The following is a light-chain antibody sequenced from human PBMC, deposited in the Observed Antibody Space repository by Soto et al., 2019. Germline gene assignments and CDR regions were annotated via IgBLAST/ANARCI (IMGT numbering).Light chain of an antibody. CDR2: DVN. Sequence: QSALTQPRSVSGSPGQSVTISCTGTTNYVSWYQQHPGKAPKLMIYDVNKRPSGVPDRFSGSKSGNTASLTISGLQAEDEADYYCCSFEGSYPSYVSGTGTKVXV. J-gene: IGLJ1*01. V-gene: IGLV2-11*01. CDR1: TNY. CDR3: CSFEGSYPSYV.